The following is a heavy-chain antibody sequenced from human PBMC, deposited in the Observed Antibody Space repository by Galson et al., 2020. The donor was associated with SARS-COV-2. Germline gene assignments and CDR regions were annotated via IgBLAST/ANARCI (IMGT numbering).Heavy chain of an antibody. J-gene: IGHJ5*02. CDR1: GGSFSGYY. V-gene: IGHV4-34*01. CDR2: INHSGST. CDR3: ARERYSSSWYGLKNWFDP. Sequence: SETLSLTCAVYGGSFSGYYWSWIRQPPGKGLEWIGEINHSGSTNYNPSLKSRVTISVDTSKNQFSLKLSSVTAADTAVYYFARERYSSSWYGLKNWFDPWGQGNLVTVSS. D-gene: IGHD6-13*01.